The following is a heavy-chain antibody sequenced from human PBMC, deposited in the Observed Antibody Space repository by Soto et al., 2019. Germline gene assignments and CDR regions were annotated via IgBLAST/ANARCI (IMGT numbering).Heavy chain of an antibody. CDR1: GYTFSSYY. Sequence: ASVKVSCKASGYTFSSYYMHWVRQAPGQGLEWVGIINPSSGSTTYAQNFQGRVTTTRDTSTSTVYMELSSLRSEDTAVYCCARGSSSGYYFFDYWGQGTPVTVSS. D-gene: IGHD3-22*01. V-gene: IGHV1-46*01. CDR2: INPSSGST. CDR3: ARGSSSGYYFFDY. J-gene: IGHJ4*02.